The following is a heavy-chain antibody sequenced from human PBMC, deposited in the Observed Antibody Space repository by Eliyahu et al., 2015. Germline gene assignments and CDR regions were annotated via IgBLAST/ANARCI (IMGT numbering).Heavy chain of an antibody. CDR3: ARGPPYGVAAPGTRFDY. CDR1: GFTFXXXS. V-gene: IGHV3-21*01. D-gene: IGHD6-13*01. CDR2: ISISSSYI. J-gene: IGHJ4*02. Sequence: VQLVESGGGLVKPGGSLRLXXAASGFTFXXXSMNWVRQAPGKGLEWVSSISISSSYIYYTDSVKGRFTISRDNAKNSLYLQMNSLRAEDTAVYYCARGPPYGVAAPGTRFDYWGQGTLVTVSS.